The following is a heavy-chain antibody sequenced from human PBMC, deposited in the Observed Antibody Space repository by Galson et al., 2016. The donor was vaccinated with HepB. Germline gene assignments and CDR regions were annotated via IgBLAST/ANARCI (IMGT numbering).Heavy chain of an antibody. CDR1: GFTFSSYW. J-gene: IGHJ3*02. D-gene: IGHD2-15*01. CDR2: INNDGSNT. V-gene: IGHV3-74*03. Sequence: SLRLSCAASGFTFSSYWMNWVRQAPGKGLVWVSRINNDGSNTTYADSVKGRFTISRDNAKITLYLQMNSLRAEDTAVYYCARPGYCSGSSCYVPFDIWGQGTMATVSS. CDR3: ARPGYCSGSSCYVPFDI.